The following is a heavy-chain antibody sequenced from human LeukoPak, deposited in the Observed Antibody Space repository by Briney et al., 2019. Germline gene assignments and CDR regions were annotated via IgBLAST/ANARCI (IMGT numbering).Heavy chain of an antibody. CDR3: ARDLGSYSSGWYMGFDY. Sequence: PGGSLGLSCVGSGFTFSSYSMNWVRQAPGKGLEWVSYISGTSNTIYYADSVKGRFTVSRDNAKNSLYLQMNSLRAEDTAIYYCARDLGSYSSGWYMGFDYWGQGTLVTVSS. V-gene: IGHV3-48*01. CDR1: GFTFSSYS. D-gene: IGHD6-19*01. CDR2: ISGTSNTI. J-gene: IGHJ4*02.